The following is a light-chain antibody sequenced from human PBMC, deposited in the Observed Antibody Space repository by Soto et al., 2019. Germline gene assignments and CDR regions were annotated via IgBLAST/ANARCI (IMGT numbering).Light chain of an antibody. CDR3: QQSYDTPLT. CDR1: QSVLYSSSNNNY. CDR2: WAS. Sequence: DIVMTQSPDSLAVSLGERATINCKSSQSVLYSSSNNNYLAWYQQKPGQPPKLLIYWASTRESGVPDRFSGSGSGTDFTLTISRLQAEDGAVYYCQQSYDTPLTFGGGTKVEIK. J-gene: IGKJ4*01. V-gene: IGKV4-1*01.